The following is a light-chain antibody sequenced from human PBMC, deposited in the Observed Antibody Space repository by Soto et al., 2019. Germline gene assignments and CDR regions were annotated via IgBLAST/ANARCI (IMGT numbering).Light chain of an antibody. Sequence: SSELTQPLSVSVALGQTARITCGGNNIGSKNVHWYQQKPGQAPVLVIYRDGNRPSGIPERFSGSNSGNTATLTISRAQAGDEADYYCQVWDSSVVVFGGGTKLTVL. CDR1: NIGSKN. CDR3: QVWDSSVVV. J-gene: IGLJ2*01. CDR2: RDG. V-gene: IGLV3-9*01.